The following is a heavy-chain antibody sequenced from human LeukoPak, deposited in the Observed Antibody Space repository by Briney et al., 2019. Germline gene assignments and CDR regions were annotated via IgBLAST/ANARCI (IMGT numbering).Heavy chain of an antibody. CDR1: GYPFSTYG. CDR2: ISTHNGKT. J-gene: IGHJ4*02. V-gene: IGHV1-18*03. D-gene: IGHD5-12*01. CDR3: ARDVGTTHFDF. Sequence: ASVKVSCKASGYPFSTYGISWGRQAPGQGLQWMAWISTHNGKTDYAQNFQDRVTVTRDTSTSTVYMELRSLRSDDMAVYFCARDVGTTHFDFWGQGTLVTVSS.